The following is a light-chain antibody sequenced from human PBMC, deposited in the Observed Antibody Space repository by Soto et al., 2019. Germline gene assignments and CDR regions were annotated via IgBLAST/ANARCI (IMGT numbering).Light chain of an antibody. V-gene: IGKV1-5*03. CDR3: QQYSKEST. J-gene: IGKJ2*01. CDR1: QNVSNW. Sequence: DVEMTQSPSTLPTSIGDRVTINCRASQNVSNWLAWYQQKPGKAPKLLIYKASRLEGGVPSRFRASGSGTDFTLTINILQSDDFATYFCQQYSKESTFGQGTKLEIK. CDR2: KAS.